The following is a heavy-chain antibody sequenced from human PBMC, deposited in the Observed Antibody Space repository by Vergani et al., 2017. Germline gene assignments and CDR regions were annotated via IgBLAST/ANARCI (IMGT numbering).Heavy chain of an antibody. CDR1: GFTFSACP. CDR2: ISARYPST. Sequence: EVQLLQSGGGVIQPGGSVRLSCAASGFTFSACPMTWVCQAPGKGLEWVSAISARYPSTYYADSVKGRFTISRDNSKNMLYLQMNSLRAEDTAVYYCARLSYDTTPYLQGGYDCWGQGTLVSVSS. CDR3: ARLSYDTTPYLQGGYDC. J-gene: IGHJ4*02. V-gene: IGHV3-23*01. D-gene: IGHD3-22*01.